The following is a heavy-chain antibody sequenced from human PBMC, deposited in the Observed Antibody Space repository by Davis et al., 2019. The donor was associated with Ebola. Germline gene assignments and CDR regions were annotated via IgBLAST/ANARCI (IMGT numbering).Heavy chain of an antibody. D-gene: IGHD6-13*01. CDR3: ARDLRRGSSSWYGVVVY. V-gene: IGHV1-2*02. CDR1: GYTFTGYY. J-gene: IGHJ4*02. CDR2: INPNSGGT. Sequence: ASVKVSCKASGYTFTGYYMHWVRQAPGQGLEWMGWINPNSGGTNYAQKFQGRVTMTRDTSISTAYMELSRLRSDDTAVYYCARDLRRGSSSWYGVVVYWGQGTPVTVSS.